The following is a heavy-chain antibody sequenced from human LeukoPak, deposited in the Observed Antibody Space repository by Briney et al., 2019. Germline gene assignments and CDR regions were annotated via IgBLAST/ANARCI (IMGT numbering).Heavy chain of an antibody. D-gene: IGHD3-22*01. Sequence: GGSLRLSCAASGFTFSDYYMSWIRQAPEKGLEWVSYISSSSNYTNYADSVKGRFTISRDNAKNSLYLQMNSLTAGDTAVYYCARARNNYDSSGFSALDYWGQGTLVTVSS. CDR1: GFTFSDYY. CDR2: ISSSSNYT. J-gene: IGHJ4*02. V-gene: IGHV3-11*06. CDR3: ARARNNYDSSGFSALDY.